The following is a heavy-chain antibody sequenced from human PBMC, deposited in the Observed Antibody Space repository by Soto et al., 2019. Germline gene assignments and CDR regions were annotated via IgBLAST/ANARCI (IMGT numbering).Heavy chain of an antibody. CDR3: ARSLGYCSSTSCYDPYYYGMDV. J-gene: IGHJ6*02. V-gene: IGHV1-69*13. Sequence: SVKVSCKASGGTFSSYAISWVRQAPGEGLEWMGGIIPIFGTANYAQKFQGRVTITADESTSTAYMELSSLRSEDTAVYYCARSLGYCSSTSCYDPYYYGMDVWGQGTTVTVSS. CDR2: IIPIFGTA. CDR1: GGTFSSYA. D-gene: IGHD2-2*01.